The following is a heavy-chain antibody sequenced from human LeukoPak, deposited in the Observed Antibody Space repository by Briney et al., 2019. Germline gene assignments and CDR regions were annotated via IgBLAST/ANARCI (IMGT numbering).Heavy chain of an antibody. CDR3: ARDRRFWTFDY. D-gene: IGHD3/OR15-3a*01. CDR1: GFTFSSYS. J-gene: IGHJ4*02. CDR2: ISSSSSYI. V-gene: IGHV3-21*01. Sequence: GGSLRLSCVASGFTFSSYSMNWVRQAPGKGLEWVSSISSSSSYIYYADSVKGRFTISRDNTKNSLYLQMNSLRAEDTAVYYCARDRRFWTFDYWGQGTLVTVSS.